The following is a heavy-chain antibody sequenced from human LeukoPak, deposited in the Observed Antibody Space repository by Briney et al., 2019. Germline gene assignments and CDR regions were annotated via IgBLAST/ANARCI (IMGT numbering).Heavy chain of an antibody. CDR3: AADLGGYDFRYMDV. J-gene: IGHJ6*03. Sequence: SVKVSCKASGGTFSSYAISWVRQAPGQGLEWMGRIIPIFGTANYAQKFQERVTITRDMSTSTAYMELSSLRSEDTAVYYCAADLGGYDFRYMDVWGKGTTVTVSS. D-gene: IGHD5-12*01. V-gene: IGHV1-69*05. CDR1: GGTFSSYA. CDR2: IIPIFGTA.